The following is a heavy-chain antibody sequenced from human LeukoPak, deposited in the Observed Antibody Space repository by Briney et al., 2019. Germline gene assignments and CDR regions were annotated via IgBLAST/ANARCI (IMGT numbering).Heavy chain of an antibody. V-gene: IGHV1-69*05. D-gene: IGHD4-17*01. CDR1: GYTFTSYG. CDR3: ARGGPDYGDPEGFDI. J-gene: IGHJ3*02. Sequence: SVKVSCKASGYTFTSYGISWVRQAPGQGLEWMGGIIPIFGTANYAQKFQGRVTITTDESTSTAYMELSSLRSDDTAVYYCARGGPDYGDPEGFDIWGRGTMVTVSS. CDR2: IIPIFGTA.